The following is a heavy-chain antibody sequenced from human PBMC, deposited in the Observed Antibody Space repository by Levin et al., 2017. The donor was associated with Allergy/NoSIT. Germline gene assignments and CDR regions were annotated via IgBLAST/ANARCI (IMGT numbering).Heavy chain of an antibody. V-gene: IGHV5-51*01. Sequence: GESLKISCKVSGYNFTSYWIGWVRQMPGKGLEWMGIIWPGDSDNRYSPSLQGQVTISADKSISTAYLQWSSLKASDTAMYYCARHRGYLYNNNLGYVDYWGHGTLVTVSS. CDR3: ARHRGYLYNNNLGYVDY. J-gene: IGHJ4*01. CDR1: GYNFTSYW. CDR2: IWPGDSDN. D-gene: IGHD3-10*01.